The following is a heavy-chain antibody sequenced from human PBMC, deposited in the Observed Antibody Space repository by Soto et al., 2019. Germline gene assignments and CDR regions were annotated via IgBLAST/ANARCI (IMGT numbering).Heavy chain of an antibody. V-gene: IGHV3-48*01. CDR3: ARLKYNWNDLRTFDY. CDR1: GFTFSSYS. CDR2: ISSSSSTI. D-gene: IGHD1-20*01. Sequence: GGSLRLSCAASGFTFSSYSMNWVRQAPGKGLEWVSYISSSSSTIYYADSVKGRFTISRDNAKNSLYLQMNSLRAEDTAVYYCARLKYNWNDLRTFDYWGQGTLVTVSS. J-gene: IGHJ4*02.